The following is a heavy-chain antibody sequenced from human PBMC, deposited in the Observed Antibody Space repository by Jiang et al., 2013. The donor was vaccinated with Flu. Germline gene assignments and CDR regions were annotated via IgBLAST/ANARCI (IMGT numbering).Heavy chain of an antibody. CDR3: VRGAPRLFDY. J-gene: IGHJ4*02. CDR2: TYYRSKWYT. CDR1: GDSVSSNSAA. V-gene: IGHV6-1*01. Sequence: SQTLSLTCAISGDSVSSNSAAWNWIRQSPSRGLEWLGRTYYRSKWYTNYAISVEGRIAINPDTSKNQLSLQLNSVTPEDTAVYYCVRGAPRLFDYWGQGILVTVSS.